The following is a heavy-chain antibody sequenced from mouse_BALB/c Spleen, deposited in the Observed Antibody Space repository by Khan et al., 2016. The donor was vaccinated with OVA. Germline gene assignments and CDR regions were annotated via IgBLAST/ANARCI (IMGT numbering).Heavy chain of an antibody. CDR1: GYTVSSYW. Sequence: QVRLQQSGAELMKPGASVKISCKATGYTVSSYWIEWIKQRPGHGLEWIGEILPGSGCSKYNEKFKGKATFTEDTSSNTAYMQLSSLTSEDSAVYYCARRFTGGDRDFWGQGNSVTVSS. D-gene: IGHD3-3*01. CDR3: ARRFTGGDRDF. V-gene: IGHV1-9*01. J-gene: IGHJ4*01. CDR2: ILPGSGCS.